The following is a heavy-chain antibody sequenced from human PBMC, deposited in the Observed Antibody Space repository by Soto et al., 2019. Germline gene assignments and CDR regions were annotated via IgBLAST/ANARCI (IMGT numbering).Heavy chain of an antibody. CDR1: GYSFTSYW. CDR2: IDPSDSYT. D-gene: IGHD3-22*01. V-gene: IGHV5-10-1*01. Sequence: PGESLKISCKGSGYSFTSYWISWVRQMPGKGLEWMGRIDPSDSYTNYSPSFQGHVTISADKSISTAYLQWSSLKASDTAVYYCATKGYYDSSGYRYYYYYYGMDVWGQGTTVTVSS. CDR3: ATKGYYDSSGYRYYYYYYGMDV. J-gene: IGHJ6*02.